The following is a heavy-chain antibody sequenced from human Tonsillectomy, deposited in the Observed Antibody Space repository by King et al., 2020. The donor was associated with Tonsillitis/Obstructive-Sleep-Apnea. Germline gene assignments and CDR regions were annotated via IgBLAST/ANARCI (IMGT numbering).Heavy chain of an antibody. Sequence: QLVQSGGGVVQPGRSLRLSCAASGFTFGRYAMHWVRQAPGKGLEWVAVITYDGGGKYYADSVKGRFTISRENSKNTLILQMNSLRSEDTAVYYCARDEGRGYPTSSLFDYWGQGTLVTVSS. D-gene: IGHD2-15*01. V-gene: IGHV3-30*04. CDR2: ITYDGGGK. CDR1: GFTFGRYA. CDR3: ARDEGRGYPTSSLFDY. J-gene: IGHJ4*02.